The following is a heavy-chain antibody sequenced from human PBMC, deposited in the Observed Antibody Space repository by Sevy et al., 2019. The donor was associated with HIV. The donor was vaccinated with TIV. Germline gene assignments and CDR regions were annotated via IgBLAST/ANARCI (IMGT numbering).Heavy chain of an antibody. J-gene: IGHJ4*02. D-gene: IGHD2-15*01. CDR1: GFTFSSNA. V-gene: IGHV3-30*04. CDR3: VRRAATYFDY. Sequence: GGSLRLSCAASGFTFSSNAMHWVHQAPGKGLEWVAVISYDGSNKYYADSVKGRFTISRDNSKNTLYLQMNSLRAEDTAVYYSVRRAATYFDYWGQGTLVTVSS. CDR2: ISYDGSNK.